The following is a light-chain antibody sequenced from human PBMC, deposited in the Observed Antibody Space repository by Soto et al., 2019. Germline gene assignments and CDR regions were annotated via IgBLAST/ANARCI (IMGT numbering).Light chain of an antibody. CDR2: EVS. CDR1: SSDVGGYNY. CDR3: SSYTSSTSLDV. J-gene: IGLJ1*01. V-gene: IGLV2-14*01. Sequence: QSVLTQPASVSGSPGQSITISCTGTSSDVGGYNYVSWYQQHPGKAPKLMIYEVSNRPSGVSIRFSGSKSGNTASLTISGLQAEDEADYYCSSYTSSTSLDVFGTGTKVPVL.